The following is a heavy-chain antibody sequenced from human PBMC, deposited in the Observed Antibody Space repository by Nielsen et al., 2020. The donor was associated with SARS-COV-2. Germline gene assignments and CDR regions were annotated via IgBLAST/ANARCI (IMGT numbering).Heavy chain of an antibody. D-gene: IGHD6-6*01. Sequence: SVKVSCKASGGTFSSYAISWVRQAPGQGLEWMGGIIPIFGTANYAQKLQGRVTITADKSTSTAYMELSSLRSEDTAVYYCARESVSSSCFDYWDQGTLVTVSS. CDR3: ARESVSSSCFDY. CDR2: IIPIFGTA. J-gene: IGHJ4*02. CDR1: GGTFSSYA. V-gene: IGHV1-69*06.